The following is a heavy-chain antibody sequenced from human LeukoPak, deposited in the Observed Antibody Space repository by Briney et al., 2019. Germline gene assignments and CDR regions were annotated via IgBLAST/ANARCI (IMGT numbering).Heavy chain of an antibody. CDR1: GFTFSSYA. Sequence: GGSLRLSCAASGFTFSSYAMSWVRQAPGKGLEWVSAISGSGGSTYYADSVRGRFTISRDNSKNTLYLQMNSLRAEDTAVYYCANSSGRGGRNAFDIWGQGTMVTVSS. V-gene: IGHV3-23*01. CDR2: ISGSGGST. J-gene: IGHJ3*02. CDR3: ANSSGRGGRNAFDI. D-gene: IGHD1-26*01.